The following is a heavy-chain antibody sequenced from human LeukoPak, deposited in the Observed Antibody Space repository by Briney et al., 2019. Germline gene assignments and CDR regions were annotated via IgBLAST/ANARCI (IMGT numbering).Heavy chain of an antibody. Sequence: PGGSLRLSCAASGFTFSTYSMNWVRQAPGEGLVWVSRINGDASTTTYADSVKGRFTISRDYAKNTLYLQMNSLRAEDTAIYYCTRDFIVGAETVAFDVWGPGTMVTVSS. V-gene: IGHV3-74*03. D-gene: IGHD1-26*01. J-gene: IGHJ3*01. CDR3: TRDFIVGAETVAFDV. CDR1: GFTFSTYS. CDR2: INGDASTT.